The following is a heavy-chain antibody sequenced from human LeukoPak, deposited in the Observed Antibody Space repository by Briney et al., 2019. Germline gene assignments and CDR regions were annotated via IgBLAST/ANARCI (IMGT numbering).Heavy chain of an antibody. CDR3: ARERINSSGWYSQDEVTDY. Sequence: SETLSLTCTVSGGSISSSSYYWGWIRQPPGKGLEWIGSIYYSGSTYYNPSLKSRVTISVDTSKNQFSLKLSSVTAADTAVYYCARERINSSGWYSQDEVTDYWGQGTLVTVSS. CDR1: GGSISSSSYY. D-gene: IGHD6-19*01. V-gene: IGHV4-39*01. CDR2: IYYSGST. J-gene: IGHJ4*02.